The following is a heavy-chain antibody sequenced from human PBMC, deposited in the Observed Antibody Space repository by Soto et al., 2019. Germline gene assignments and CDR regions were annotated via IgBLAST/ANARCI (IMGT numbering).Heavy chain of an antibody. CDR1: GGSISSYY. V-gene: IGHV4-59*01. CDR3: ARDFGRSGSYSIPRYYYGMDV. J-gene: IGHJ6*02. CDR2: IYYSGST. D-gene: IGHD1-26*01. Sequence: SETLSLTCTVSGGSISSYYWSWIRQPPGKGLEWIGYIYYSGSTNYNPSLKSRVTISVDTSKNQFSLKLSSVTAADTAVYYCARDFGRSGSYSIPRYYYGMDVWGQGTTVTVSS.